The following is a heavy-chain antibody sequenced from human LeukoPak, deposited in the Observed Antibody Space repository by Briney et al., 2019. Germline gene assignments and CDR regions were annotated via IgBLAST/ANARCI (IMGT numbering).Heavy chain of an antibody. CDR3: ARVEYSSSWDNWFDP. CDR1: GGPFSGYY. D-gene: IGHD6-13*01. V-gene: IGHV4-59*01. Sequence: PSETLSLTCAVYGGPFSGYYWSWIRQPPGKGLEWIGNIYYSGSTNYNPSFKSRVTISLDTSKNQFSLKLSSVTAADTAVYYCARVEYSSSWDNWFDPWGQGTLVTVSS. J-gene: IGHJ5*02. CDR2: IYYSGST.